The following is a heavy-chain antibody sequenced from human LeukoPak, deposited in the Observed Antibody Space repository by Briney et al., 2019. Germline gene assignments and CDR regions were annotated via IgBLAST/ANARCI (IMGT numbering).Heavy chain of an antibody. Sequence: SETLSLTCAVYGGSFSGYYWSWIRQPPGKGLEWIGEINRSGSTNYNPSLKSRVTISVDTSKNQFSLKLSSVTAADTAVYYCARARRYVVVVPAARTYAFDIWGQGTMVTVSS. CDR3: ARARRYVVVVPAARTYAFDI. V-gene: IGHV4-34*01. J-gene: IGHJ3*02. D-gene: IGHD2-2*01. CDR2: INRSGST. CDR1: GGSFSGYY.